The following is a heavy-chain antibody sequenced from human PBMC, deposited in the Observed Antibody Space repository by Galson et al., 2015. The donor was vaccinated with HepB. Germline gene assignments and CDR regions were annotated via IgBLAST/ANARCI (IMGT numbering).Heavy chain of an antibody. D-gene: IGHD5-18*01. CDR3: ARVDSLWIQLWGVPGYFDY. V-gene: IGHV3-7*03. Sequence: SLRLSCAASGFTFSSYWMSWVRQAPGKGLEWVANIKQDGSEKYYVDSVKGRFTISRDNAKNSLYLQMNSLRAEDTAVYYCARVDSLWIQLWGVPGYFDYWGQGTLVTVSS. J-gene: IGHJ4*02. CDR1: GFTFSSYW. CDR2: IKQDGSEK.